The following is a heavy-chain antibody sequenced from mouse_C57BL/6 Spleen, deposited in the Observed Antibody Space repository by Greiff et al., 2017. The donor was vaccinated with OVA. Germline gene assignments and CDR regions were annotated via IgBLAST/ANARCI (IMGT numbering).Heavy chain of an antibody. CDR1: GFTFSSYA. CDR2: ISRGGDYI. Sequence: EVKLVESGEGLVKPGGSLKLSCAASGFTFSSYAMSWVSQTPEKRLEWVAYISRGGDYIYYADTVKGGFPISRDNARNTLYLQMSRLKSEDTAMYYCTRSYGSSRYWYFDVWGTGTTVTVSS. J-gene: IGHJ1*03. CDR3: TRSYGSSRYWYFDV. V-gene: IGHV5-9-1*02. D-gene: IGHD1-1*01.